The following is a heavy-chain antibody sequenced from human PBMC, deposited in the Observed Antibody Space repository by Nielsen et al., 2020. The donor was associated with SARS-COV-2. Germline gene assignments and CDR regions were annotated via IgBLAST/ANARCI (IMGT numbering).Heavy chain of an antibody. V-gene: IGHV3-21*04. D-gene: IGHD3-10*01. CDR3: ARDKFGGRGVIKT. Sequence: GESLKISCAASGFTFSSYSMNWVRQAPGKGLEWVSSISSSSSYTNYADSVKGRFTISRDNAKNSLYLQMNSLRAEDTAVYYCARDKFGGRGVIKTWGQGTLVTVSS. J-gene: IGHJ5*02. CDR1: GFTFSSYS. CDR2: ISSSSSYT.